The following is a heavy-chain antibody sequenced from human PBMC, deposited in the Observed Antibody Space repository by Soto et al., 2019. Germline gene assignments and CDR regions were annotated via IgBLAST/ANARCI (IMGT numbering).Heavy chain of an antibody. J-gene: IGHJ6*02. D-gene: IGHD5-12*01. CDR2: ISAYNGNT. Sequence: ASVKVSCKASGYTFTSYGISWVRQAPGQGLEWMGWISAYNGNTNYAQKLQGRVTMTTDTSTGTAYMELRSLRSDDTAVYYCARELARGYSGYDLDYYGMDVWGQGTTVTVSS. CDR1: GYTFTSYG. CDR3: ARELARGYSGYDLDYYGMDV. V-gene: IGHV1-18*01.